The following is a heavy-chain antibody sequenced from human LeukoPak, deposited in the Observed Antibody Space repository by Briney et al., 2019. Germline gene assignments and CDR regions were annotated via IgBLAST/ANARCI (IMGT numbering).Heavy chain of an antibody. J-gene: IGHJ4*02. Sequence: GGSLRLYCAASGFTFSSYQMHWVRQAPGKGLEWVSYISPSGPTIYYADSVKGRFTISRDNAKNSLYLQMNSLRAEDTAVYYCAREGSYYFDCWGQGTLVTVSS. CDR3: AREGSYYFDC. CDR1: GFTFSSYQ. CDR2: ISPSGPTI. V-gene: IGHV3-48*03.